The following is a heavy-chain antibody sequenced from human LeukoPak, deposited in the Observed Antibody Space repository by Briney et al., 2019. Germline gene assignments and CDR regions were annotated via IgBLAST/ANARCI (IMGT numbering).Heavy chain of an antibody. CDR1: GGSISNHY. J-gene: IGHJ4*02. Sequence: SETLSLTCTVSGGSISNHYWNWIRQAAGKGPEWIGRIYSSGSTNYNPSLKSRVIMSLDTSKNQFSLKLTSVTAADTAVYYCASDPQLADYWGQGTLVTVSS. CDR2: IYSSGST. CDR3: ASDPQLADY. D-gene: IGHD2-2*01. V-gene: IGHV4-4*07.